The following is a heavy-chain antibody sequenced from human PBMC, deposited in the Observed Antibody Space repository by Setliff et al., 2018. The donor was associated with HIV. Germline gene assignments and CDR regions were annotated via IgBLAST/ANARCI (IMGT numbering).Heavy chain of an antibody. CDR2: ISYDGNYK. CDR1: GFTFSNYA. J-gene: IGHJ6*03. Sequence: GGSLRLSCAVSGFTFSNYAMHWVRQASGKGLEWVAVISYDGNYKYYSDSVKGRFTISRDNSKNTLYLQMDSLRAEDTAVYYCARGPTTVTNYYYYYMDVWGKGTTVTVS. CDR3: ARGPTTVTNYYYYYMDV. V-gene: IGHV3-30*04. D-gene: IGHD4-17*01.